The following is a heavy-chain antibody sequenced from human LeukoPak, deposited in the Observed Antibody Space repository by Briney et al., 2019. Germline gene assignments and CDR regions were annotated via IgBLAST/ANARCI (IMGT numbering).Heavy chain of an antibody. CDR3: ATKKFYYFDF. V-gene: IGHV1-2*02. Sequence: ASVKVSCKASGYSFTGYYLHWVRQAPGRGFEWMGWINPISGGSNYAQSFQGRVTMTWDTSIRTAYMDLSSLRSDDTAVYFCATKKFYYFDFWGQGTLVTVSS. D-gene: IGHD1-7*01. CDR2: INPISGGS. J-gene: IGHJ4*02. CDR1: GYSFTGYY.